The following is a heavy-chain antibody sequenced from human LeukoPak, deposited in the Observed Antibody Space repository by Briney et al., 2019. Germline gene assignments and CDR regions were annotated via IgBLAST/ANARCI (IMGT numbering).Heavy chain of an antibody. V-gene: IGHV3-11*04. CDR1: GFTFSDYY. D-gene: IGHD6-19*01. Sequence: GGSLRLSCAASGFTFSDYYMSWIRQAPGKGLEWVSYISSSGSTIYYADSVKGRFTISRDNSKNTLYLQMNSLRAEDTAVYYCARLTASSALDYWGQGTLVTVSS. CDR2: ISSSGSTI. J-gene: IGHJ4*02. CDR3: ARLTASSALDY.